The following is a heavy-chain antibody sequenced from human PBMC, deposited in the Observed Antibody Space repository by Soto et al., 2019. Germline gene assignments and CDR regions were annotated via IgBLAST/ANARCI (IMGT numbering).Heavy chain of an antibody. V-gene: IGHV4-39*07. CDR1: GGSVSSSTYY. D-gene: IGHD3-10*01. CDR3: AALWFGELAFNY. CDR2: VYHNGIM. Sequence: PSETLSLTCTVSGGSVSSSTYYWGWIRQPPGKGLEWIGSVYHNGIMFHNPSFQSRVTISVDTSKNQFSLNLRSVTAADTAVYYCAALWFGELAFNYWGHGILVTVSS. J-gene: IGHJ4*01.